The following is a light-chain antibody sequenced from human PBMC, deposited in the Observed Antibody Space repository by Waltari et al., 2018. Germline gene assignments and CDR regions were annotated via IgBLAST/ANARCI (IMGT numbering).Light chain of an antibody. J-gene: IGKJ1*01. CDR1: LGVGKY. Sequence: EIVLTQSPGKLSLSPGGRATLSCKASLGVGKYLAWYQQRPGHAPRLLLYHTSIRATGIPDRFSGSGYGTDFSLTISRLEPEDFAVYYCQKYDFLPATFGQGTTVEIK. CDR3: QKYDFLPAT. CDR2: HTS. V-gene: IGKV3-20*01.